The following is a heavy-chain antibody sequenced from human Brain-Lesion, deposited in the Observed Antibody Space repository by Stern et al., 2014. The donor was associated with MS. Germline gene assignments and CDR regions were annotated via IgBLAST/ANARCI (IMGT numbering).Heavy chain of an antibody. D-gene: IGHD1-26*01. V-gene: IGHV4-39*01. CDR1: GGSISSSTYY. Sequence: QLVESGPGLVKPSETLSLTCTVSGGSISSSTYYWAWIRQPPGKGLVGIGNIYYCGFTYYNPSLKSRVTISVDMSKTQFSLKLSSVTAADTAIYYCARHDSVPRPSQLYSARDRGPGYFDYWGQGTLVTVSS. J-gene: IGHJ4*02. CDR2: IYYCGFT. CDR3: ARHDSVPRPSQLYSARDRGPGYFDY.